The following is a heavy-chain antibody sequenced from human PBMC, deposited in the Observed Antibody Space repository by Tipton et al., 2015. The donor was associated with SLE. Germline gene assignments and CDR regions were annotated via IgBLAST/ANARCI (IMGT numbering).Heavy chain of an antibody. CDR2: IYYNGIT. V-gene: IGHV4-59*01. J-gene: IGHJ6*02. Sequence: TLSLTCTVSGGSISSYYWSWIRQPPGKGLEWIGYIYYNGITNYNPSLKSRVTISVDNSKNEISLRLSSVTAADTAVYYCARVNSRMSHGDYYYNGLDVWGQGTTVTVSS. CDR1: GGSISSYY. CDR3: ARVNSRMSHGDYYYNGLDV. D-gene: IGHD2/OR15-2a*01.